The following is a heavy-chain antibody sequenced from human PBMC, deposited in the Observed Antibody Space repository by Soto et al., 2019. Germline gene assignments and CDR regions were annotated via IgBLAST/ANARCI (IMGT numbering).Heavy chain of an antibody. CDR3: ARRGSYNFYGLDV. J-gene: IGHJ6*02. CDR1: GYSFTSYW. Sequence: GGSLKISCKGFGYSFTSYWVAWVRPIPGKGLEWMGIIYPGDSDSRYSPSFQGQVTISADKSINTAYLQWSSLKASDTAMYYCARRGSYNFYGLDVWGQGTTVTAP. CDR2: IYPGDSDS. V-gene: IGHV5-51*01. D-gene: IGHD3-16*01.